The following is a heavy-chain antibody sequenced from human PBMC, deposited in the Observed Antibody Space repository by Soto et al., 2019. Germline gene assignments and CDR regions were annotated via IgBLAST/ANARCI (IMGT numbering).Heavy chain of an antibody. CDR3: SSQESTTVTTFEY. J-gene: IGHJ4*01. V-gene: IGHV3-15*01. D-gene: IGHD4-17*01. Sequence: PGRSLSLSCEASGFSFNNAWMSWIRQAPGKGLECVCRIKSKTDCWTIDYAAPVKGRFTISRDYSKNTMYLQMNSLKNEDTAVNYGSSQESTTVTTFEYWGHATLVTVSS. CDR2: IKSKTDCWTI. CDR1: GFSFNNAW.